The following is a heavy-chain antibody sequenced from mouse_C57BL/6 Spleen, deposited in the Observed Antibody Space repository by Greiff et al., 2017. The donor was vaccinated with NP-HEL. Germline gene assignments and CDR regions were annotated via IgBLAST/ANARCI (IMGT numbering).Heavy chain of an antibody. D-gene: IGHD4-1*01. V-gene: IGHV7-3*01. CDR3: ARSSLLWDVWFAY. CDR2: IRNKANGYTT. CDR1: GFTFTDYY. J-gene: IGHJ3*01. Sequence: EVKLVESGGGLVQPGGSLSLSCAASGFTFTDYYMSWVRQPPGKALEWLGFIRNKANGYTTEYSASVKGRFTISRDNSQSILYLQMNALRAEDSATYYGARSSLLWDVWFAYWGQGTLVTVSA.